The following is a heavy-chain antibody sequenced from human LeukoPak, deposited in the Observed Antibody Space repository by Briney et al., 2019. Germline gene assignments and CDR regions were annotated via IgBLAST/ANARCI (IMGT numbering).Heavy chain of an antibody. V-gene: IGHV1-18*01. Sequence: ASVKVSCKASGYTFTSYGISWVRQAPGQGLEWMGWISAYNCNTNYAQKLQGRVTMTTDTSTSTAYMELRSLRSDDTAVYYCARDRVVRGVPHWADYWGQGTLVTVSS. CDR2: ISAYNCNT. J-gene: IGHJ4*02. D-gene: IGHD3-10*01. CDR1: GYTFTSYG. CDR3: ARDRVVRGVPHWADY.